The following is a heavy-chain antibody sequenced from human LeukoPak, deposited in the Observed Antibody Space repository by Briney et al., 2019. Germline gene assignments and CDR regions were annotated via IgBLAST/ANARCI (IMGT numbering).Heavy chain of an antibody. CDR3: AREIGNWNDGENWFDP. Sequence: ASVKVSCKASGGTFSSYAISWVRQAPGQGLEWMGRIIPILGIANYAQKFQGRVTIAADKSTSTAYMELSSLRSEDTAVYYCAREIGNWNDGENWFDPWGQGTLVTVSS. V-gene: IGHV1-69*04. CDR2: IIPILGIA. D-gene: IGHD1-20*01. J-gene: IGHJ5*02. CDR1: GGTFSSYA.